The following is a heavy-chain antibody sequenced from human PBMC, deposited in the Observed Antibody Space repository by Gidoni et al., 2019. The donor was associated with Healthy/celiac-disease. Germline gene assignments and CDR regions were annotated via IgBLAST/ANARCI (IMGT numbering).Heavy chain of an antibody. V-gene: IGHV3-73*02. CDR3: TRAATIEGFDI. CDR2: IRSKANSYAT. CDR1: GFTFSGSA. Sequence: EVQLVESGGGLVQPGGSLKLSCEASGFTFSGSAMHWVRQASGKGLEWVGRIRSKANSYATAYAASVKGRFTISRDDSKNTAYLQMNSLKTEDTAVYYCTRAATIEGFDIWGQGTMVTVSS. D-gene: IGHD6-25*01. J-gene: IGHJ3*02.